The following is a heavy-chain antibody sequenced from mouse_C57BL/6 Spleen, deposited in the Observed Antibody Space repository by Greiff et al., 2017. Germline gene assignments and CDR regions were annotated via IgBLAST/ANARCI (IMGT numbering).Heavy chain of an antibody. V-gene: IGHV1-26*01. CDR1: GYTFTDYY. Sequence: VQLQQSGPELVKPGASVKISCKASGYTFTDYYMNWVKQSHGKSLEWIGDINPNNGGTSYNQKFKGKATLTVDKSSSTAYMELRSLTSEDSAVYYCARGSGYYVGSAMDYWGQGTSVTVSS. CDR2: INPNNGGT. J-gene: IGHJ4*01. CDR3: ARGSGYYVGSAMDY. D-gene: IGHD2-3*01.